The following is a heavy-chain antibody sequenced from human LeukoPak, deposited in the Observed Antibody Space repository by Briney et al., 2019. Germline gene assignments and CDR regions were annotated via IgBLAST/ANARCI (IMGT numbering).Heavy chain of an antibody. Sequence: HPGGSLRLSCAASGFTFSSYAMSWVRQAPGKGLEWVSAISGSGGSTYYADSVKGRFTISRDNSKNTLYLQMNSLGAEDTAVYYCANWPSGYYLGGAFDIWGQGTMVTVSS. CDR3: ANWPSGYYLGGAFDI. J-gene: IGHJ3*02. CDR2: ISGSGGST. V-gene: IGHV3-23*01. CDR1: GFTFSSYA. D-gene: IGHD3-22*01.